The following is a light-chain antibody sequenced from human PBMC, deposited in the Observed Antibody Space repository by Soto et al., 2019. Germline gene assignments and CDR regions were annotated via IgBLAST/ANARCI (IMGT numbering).Light chain of an antibody. Sequence: DIQMTQSPSSLSASVGDRVTITCRASQNIDSYLNWYQQRPGKAPKLLIHDASSLQSGVPSRFSRSGSGTDFALTINSLHPEDFATIYCQQTYSTPWTFGQGTKVDI. J-gene: IGKJ1*01. CDR1: QNIDSY. CDR3: QQTYSTPWT. V-gene: IGKV1-39*01. CDR2: DAS.